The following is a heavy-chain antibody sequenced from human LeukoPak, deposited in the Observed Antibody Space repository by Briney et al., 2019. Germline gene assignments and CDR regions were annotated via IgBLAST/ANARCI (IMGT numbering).Heavy chain of an antibody. J-gene: IGHJ6*02. V-gene: IGHV4-34*01. Sequence: SETLSLTCAVYGGSFSGYYWSRIRQPPGKGLEWIGEINHSGSTNYNPSLKSRVTISVDTSKNQFSLKLSSVTAADTAVYYCARVIVEGSPYYYYYYGMDVWGQGTTVTVSS. CDR1: GGSFSGYY. D-gene: IGHD2-15*01. CDR2: INHSGST. CDR3: ARVIVEGSPYYYYYYGMDV.